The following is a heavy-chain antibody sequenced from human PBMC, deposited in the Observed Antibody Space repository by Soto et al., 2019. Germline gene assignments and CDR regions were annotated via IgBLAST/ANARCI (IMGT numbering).Heavy chain of an antibody. Sequence: QVQLVESGGGVVQPGRSLRLACAASGFTFSSYAMHWVRQAPGKGLAWVAVISYDGSNKYYADSVKGRFTISRDNSKNTLYLQMNSLRAEDTAVYYCASGQYSSGWYDYDYYGMDVWGQGTPVTVSS. D-gene: IGHD6-19*01. CDR1: GFTFSSYA. V-gene: IGHV3-30-3*01. CDR2: ISYDGSNK. CDR3: ASGQYSSGWYDYDYYGMDV. J-gene: IGHJ6*02.